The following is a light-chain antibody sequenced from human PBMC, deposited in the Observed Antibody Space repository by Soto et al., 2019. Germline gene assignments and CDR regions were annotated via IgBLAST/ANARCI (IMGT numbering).Light chain of an antibody. CDR2: GAS. J-gene: IGKJ1*01. Sequence: EAAMTQSPGTLSLSPEDTATLSSRPSQSVSSSYLAWYQQRPGQAPRLLIYGASSRGTGIPDRFSGSGSGTDFTLIISRLEPEDFAVYYCQQYVSSPRTFGQGTKVDIK. CDR3: QQYVSSPRT. CDR1: QSVSSSY. V-gene: IGKV3-20*01.